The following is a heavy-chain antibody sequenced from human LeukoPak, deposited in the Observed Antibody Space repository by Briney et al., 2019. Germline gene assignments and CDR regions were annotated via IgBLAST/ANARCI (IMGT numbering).Heavy chain of an antibody. CDR1: GGSISSSIDY. CDR3: ARHEWMVPGAFDI. J-gene: IGHJ3*02. D-gene: IGHD3-10*01. V-gene: IGHV4-39*01. CDR2: IYYSGST. Sequence: SETLSHTCCVSGGSISSSIDYWGWIRQPPGKGLEWIESIYYSGSTYYNPSLKTRVTISVDTSKNQFSLKLSSVPAADTAVYYCARHEWMVPGAFDIWGQGTMVTVSS.